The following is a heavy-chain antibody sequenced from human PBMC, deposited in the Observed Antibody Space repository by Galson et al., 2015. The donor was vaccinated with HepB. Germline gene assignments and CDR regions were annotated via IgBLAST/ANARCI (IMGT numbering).Heavy chain of an antibody. D-gene: IGHD2-15*01. CDR1: GYSFTSYW. CDR2: IYPGDSDT. V-gene: IGHV5-51*01. Sequence: QSGAEVKKPGESLRISCKGSGYSFTSYWISWVRQMPGKGLEWMGIIYPGDSDTRYSPSFQGQVTISADKSISTAYLQWSSLKASDTAMYYCARRYCSGGSCYGYYYGMDVWGQGTTVTVSS. J-gene: IGHJ6*02. CDR3: ARRYCSGGSCYGYYYGMDV.